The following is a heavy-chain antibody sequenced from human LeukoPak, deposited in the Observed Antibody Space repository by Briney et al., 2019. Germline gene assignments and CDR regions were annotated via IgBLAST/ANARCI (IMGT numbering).Heavy chain of an antibody. CDR1: GGTFSNYA. CDR3: ARDPRTSGYSHGLGY. Sequence: GASVKVSCKASGGTFSNYAISWVRQAPGQGLDWMGGIIPSFGTANYSQKFQGRVTITADESTSTAYMELSSLRSEDTAIYYCARDPRTSGYSHGLGYWGQGTLVTVSS. J-gene: IGHJ4*02. CDR2: IIPSFGTA. V-gene: IGHV1-69*13. D-gene: IGHD5-18*01.